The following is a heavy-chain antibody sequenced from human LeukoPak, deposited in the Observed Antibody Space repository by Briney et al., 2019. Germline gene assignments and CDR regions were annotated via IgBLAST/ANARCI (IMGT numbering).Heavy chain of an antibody. CDR3: AKRVVVTAKTYYFDY. CDR2: ISYDGSNK. D-gene: IGHD2-21*02. V-gene: IGHV3-30-3*02. CDR1: GFTFSSYA. Sequence: GRSLRLSCAASGFTFSSYAMHWVRQAPGKGLEWVAVISYDGSNKYYADSVKGRFTISRDNSKNTLYLQLNSLRAEDTALNYCAKRVVVTAKTYYFDYWGQGTLVTVSS. J-gene: IGHJ4*02.